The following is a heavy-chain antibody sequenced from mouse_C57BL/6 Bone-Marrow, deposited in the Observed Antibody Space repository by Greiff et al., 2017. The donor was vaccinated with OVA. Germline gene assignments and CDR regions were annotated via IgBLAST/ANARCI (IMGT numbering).Heavy chain of an antibody. CDR1: GFNIKDDY. CDR3: TTPDGDWYFDV. J-gene: IGHJ1*03. CDR2: IDPENGDT. Sequence: EVQLQESGAELVRPGASVKLSCTASGFNIKDDYMHWVKQRPEQGLEWIGWIDPENGDTEYASKFQGKVTITADTSSNTAYLQLSSLTSEDTAVYYCTTPDGDWYFDVWGTGTTVTVSS. V-gene: IGHV14-4*01.